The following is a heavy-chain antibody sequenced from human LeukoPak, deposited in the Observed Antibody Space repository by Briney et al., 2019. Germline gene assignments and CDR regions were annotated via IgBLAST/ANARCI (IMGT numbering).Heavy chain of an antibody. D-gene: IGHD3-22*01. CDR1: GFTLSSYS. Sequence: GGSLRLSCAASGFTLSSYSMNWVRQAPGKGLEWVSSIISSSSYIYYADSVKGRFTISRDNAENSLYLQVNSLRAEDTAVYYCARGGYYDSSGLHWGQGTLVTVSS. CDR2: IISSSSYI. J-gene: IGHJ4*02. V-gene: IGHV3-21*01. CDR3: ARGGYYDSSGLH.